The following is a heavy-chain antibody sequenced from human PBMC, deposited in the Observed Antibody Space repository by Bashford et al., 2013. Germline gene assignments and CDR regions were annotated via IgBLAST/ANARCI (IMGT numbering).Heavy chain of an antibody. V-gene: IGHV1-46*01. D-gene: IGHD2/OR15-2a*01. Sequence: VASVKVSCEASGYTLSGYVHWVRQAPGQGLEWLGVINPSGGYTNYAQKFLGRLTMTRDTSTTTVYMELSSLRYEDTAVYYCARGYSNKEVLDFWGQGTLVTVSS. CDR1: GYTLSGY. CDR2: INPSGGYT. J-gene: IGHJ4*02. CDR3: ARGYSNKEVLDF.